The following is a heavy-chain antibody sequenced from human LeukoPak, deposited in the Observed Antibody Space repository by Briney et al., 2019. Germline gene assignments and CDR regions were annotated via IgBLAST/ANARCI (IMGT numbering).Heavy chain of an antibody. CDR3: ARGGGYCSSTSCSTHYYYYYMDV. Sequence: SETLSLTCAVYGGYFSGYYWSWIRHPPGKGLELIGDINHGGSTNYNPSLKSRVTISVDTSKNQFSLKLSSVTAADTAVYYCARGGGYCSSTSCSTHYYYYYMDVWGKGPTVTVSS. J-gene: IGHJ6*03. D-gene: IGHD2-2*03. CDR2: INHGGST. CDR1: GGYFSGYY. V-gene: IGHV4-34*01.